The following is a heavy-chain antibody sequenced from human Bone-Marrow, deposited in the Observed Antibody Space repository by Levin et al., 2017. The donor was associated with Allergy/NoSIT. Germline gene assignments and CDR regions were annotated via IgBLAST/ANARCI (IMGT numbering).Heavy chain of an antibody. V-gene: IGHV3-7*01. J-gene: IGHJ6*02. CDR2: IKEDGSTK. Sequence: GGSLRLSCEGSGFTFSSYWMSWVRQAPGKGLEWLANIKEDGSTKYYVDSVKGRFTISRDNAKKSVYLQMSSLRVEDTAVYYCARAGFCSADNCFYGMDVWGQGTTVTVSS. CDR3: ARAGFCSADNCFYGMDV. D-gene: IGHD2-15*01. CDR1: GFTFSSYW.